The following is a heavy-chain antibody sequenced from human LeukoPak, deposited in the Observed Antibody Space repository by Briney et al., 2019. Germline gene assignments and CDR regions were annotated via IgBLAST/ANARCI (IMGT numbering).Heavy chain of an antibody. CDR2: VNHSGST. CDR3: ARYRISAFDI. D-gene: IGHD1-14*01. Sequence: SGTLSLTCAVHGGSFSDYYWSWIRQPPGKGLEWIGEVNHSGSTNYNPSLASRVTISLDTSKNQFSLKLSSVTAADTAVYYCARYRISAFDIWGQGTLVTVSS. CDR1: GGSFSDYY. J-gene: IGHJ3*02. V-gene: IGHV4-34*01.